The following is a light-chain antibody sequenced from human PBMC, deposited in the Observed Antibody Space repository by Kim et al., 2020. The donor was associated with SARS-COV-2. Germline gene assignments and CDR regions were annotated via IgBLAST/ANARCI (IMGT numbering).Light chain of an antibody. CDR1: SLRSYY. V-gene: IGLV3-19*01. CDR3: NSRDSSGNHWV. CDR2: GKN. Sequence: SSELTQDLAVSVTLGQTVRITCQGDSLRSYYASWYQQQPGQAPVLVIYGKNNRPSGIPDRFSGSSSGNTASLTITGAQAEDEADYYCNSRDSSGNHWVFG. J-gene: IGLJ3*02.